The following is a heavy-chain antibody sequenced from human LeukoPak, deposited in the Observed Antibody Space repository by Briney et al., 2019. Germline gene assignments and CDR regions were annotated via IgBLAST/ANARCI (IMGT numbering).Heavy chain of an antibody. Sequence: SQTLSLTCTVSGGSISSVDYYWNWIRQPPGNCLEWFAYIHRSRNTYSKSSRKSPINTVVDTSPNQISLYLTSVTAADTDGYYCARSRKYSGYDLDDFDLWGQGTTVTVSS. CDR2: IHRSRNT. V-gene: IGHV4-30-4*01. CDR1: GGSISSVDYY. J-gene: IGHJ3*01. D-gene: IGHD5-12*01. CDR3: ARSRKYSGYDLDDFDL.